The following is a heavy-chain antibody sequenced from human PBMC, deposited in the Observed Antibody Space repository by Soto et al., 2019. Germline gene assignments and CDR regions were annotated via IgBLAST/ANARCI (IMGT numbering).Heavy chain of an antibody. CDR1: GGSIRSFY. V-gene: IGHV4-4*07. CDR2: IDSSGTT. CDR3: ARGPFCGGDCYFGV. J-gene: IGHJ4*02. Sequence: QVLLQEPGPRLVKPSETLSLTCTVAGGSIRSFYWSWVRQPAGKGLEWIGRIDSSGTTDYNPSLKSRVTMSVDTSTDQVSLKLASVTAADTAVYFCARGPFCGGDCYFGVWGQGTQVTVSS. D-gene: IGHD2-21*02.